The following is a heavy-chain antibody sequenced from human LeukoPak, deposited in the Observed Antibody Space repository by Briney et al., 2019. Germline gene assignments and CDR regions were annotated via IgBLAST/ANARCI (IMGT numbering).Heavy chain of an antibody. Sequence: SQTLSLTCTVSGGSISSGSYYWSWLRQPAGKGLEWIGRIYTSGSTNYNPSLKSRVTISVDTSKNQFSLKLSSVTAADTAVYYCARGVVHYFDYWGPGTLVTVSS. V-gene: IGHV4-61*02. CDR1: GGSISSGSYY. CDR2: IYTSGST. J-gene: IGHJ4*02. D-gene: IGHD2-15*01. CDR3: ARGVVHYFDY.